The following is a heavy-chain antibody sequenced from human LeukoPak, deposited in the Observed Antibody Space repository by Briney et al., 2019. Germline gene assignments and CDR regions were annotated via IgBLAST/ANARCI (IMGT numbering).Heavy chain of an antibody. V-gene: IGHV4-34*01. CDR1: GGSFSGYY. CDR2: INHSGST. Sequence: SETLSLTCAVYGGSFSGYYWSWICQPPGKGLEWIGEINHSGSTNYNPSLKSRVTISVDTSKNQFSLKLSSVTAADTAVYYCARVRIVVVVAATRWFDPWGQGTLVTVSS. D-gene: IGHD2-15*01. CDR3: ARVRIVVVVAATRWFDP. J-gene: IGHJ5*02.